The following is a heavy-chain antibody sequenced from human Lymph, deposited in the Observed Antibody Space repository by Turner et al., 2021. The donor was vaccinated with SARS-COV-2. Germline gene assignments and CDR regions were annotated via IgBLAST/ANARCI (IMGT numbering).Heavy chain of an antibody. CDR1: GYTLTELS. Sequence: QVQLVQSGAEVKKPGASVKVSCKVSGYTLTELSIHWVRQAPGKGLEWMGGFDPEDGETIYAQKFQARVTMTEDTSTDTAYMELSSLRSEDTAVYYCATLKSNWKILTGRYYFDFWGQGTLVTVSS. J-gene: IGHJ4*02. V-gene: IGHV1-24*01. CDR2: FDPEDGET. D-gene: IGHD1-1*01. CDR3: ATLKSNWKILTGRYYFDF.